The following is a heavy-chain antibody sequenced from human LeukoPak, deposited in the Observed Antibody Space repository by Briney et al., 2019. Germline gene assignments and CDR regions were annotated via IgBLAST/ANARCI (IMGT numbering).Heavy chain of an antibody. CDR1: GFTFSSYA. CDR3: AKLESRGYGDFGDFDY. D-gene: IGHD4-17*01. Sequence: GGSLRLSCAASGFTFSSYAMSWVRQAPGKGLEWVSAISGSGGSTDYADSVQGRFTISRDNSKNTLYLQMNSLRVEDTAVYYCAKLESRGYGDFGDFDYWGQGTLVTVSS. J-gene: IGHJ4*02. CDR2: ISGSGGST. V-gene: IGHV3-23*01.